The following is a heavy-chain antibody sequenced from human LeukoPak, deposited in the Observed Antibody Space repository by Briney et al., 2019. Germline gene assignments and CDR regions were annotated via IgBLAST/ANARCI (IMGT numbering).Heavy chain of an antibody. CDR2: IIPIFGTA. CDR3: ARVGRPDWSGYYSGYWFDP. CDR1: GGTFSSYA. Sequence: ASVKVSCKASGGTFSSYAISWVRQAPGQGLEWMGGIIPIFGTANYAQKFQGRVTITTDESTSTAYMELSSLRSEDTAMYYCARVGRPDWSGYYSGYWFDPWGQGTLVTVSS. V-gene: IGHV1-69*05. J-gene: IGHJ5*02. D-gene: IGHD3-3*01.